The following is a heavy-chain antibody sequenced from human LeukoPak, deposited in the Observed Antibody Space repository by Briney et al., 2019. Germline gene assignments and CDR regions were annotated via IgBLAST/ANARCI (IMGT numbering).Heavy chain of an antibody. D-gene: IGHD4-17*01. CDR3: ARDRRTVTTLLYDY. V-gene: IGHV1-69*05. CDR1: GYTFTSYG. Sequence: SVKVSCKASGYTFTSYGISWVRQAPGQGLEWMGGIIPIFGTANYAQKFQGRVTITTDESTSTAYMELSSLRSDDTAVYYCARDRRTVTTLLYDYWGQGTLVTVSS. CDR2: IIPIFGTA. J-gene: IGHJ4*02.